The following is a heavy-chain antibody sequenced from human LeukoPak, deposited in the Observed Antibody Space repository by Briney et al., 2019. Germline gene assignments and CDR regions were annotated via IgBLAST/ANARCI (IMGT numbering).Heavy chain of an antibody. D-gene: IGHD3-10*01. J-gene: IGHJ6*02. CDR2: IKQDGSEK. CDR1: GFTFSSYW. Sequence: GGSLRLSCAASGFTFSSYWMSWVRQAPGKGLEWVANIKQDGSEKYYADSVKGRFTISRDNAKNSLYLQMNSLRAEDTAVYYCARDYYGSGSGWYYYYYGMDVWGQGTTVTVSS. V-gene: IGHV3-7*01. CDR3: ARDYYGSGSGWYYYYYGMDV.